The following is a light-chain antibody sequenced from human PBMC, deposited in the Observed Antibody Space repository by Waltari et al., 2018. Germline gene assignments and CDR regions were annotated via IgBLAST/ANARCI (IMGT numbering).Light chain of an antibody. J-gene: IGLJ2*01. V-gene: IGLV2-8*01. CDR2: EVS. Sequence: QSALTQPPSASGSPGQSVTISCTGTSSDVGGYNYVSWYQQHPGKAPKLMIYEVSKRPSGVPDRFSGSKSGNMASLTVSGLQAEDEAGYYCSSYAGSSNLVFGGGTKLTVL. CDR3: SSYAGSSNLV. CDR1: SSDVGGYNY.